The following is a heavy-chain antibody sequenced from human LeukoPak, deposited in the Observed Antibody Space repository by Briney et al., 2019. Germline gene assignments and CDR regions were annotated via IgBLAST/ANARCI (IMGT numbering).Heavy chain of an antibody. CDR1: GFTFSDYW. CDR2: IRYDGSER. J-gene: IGHJ4*02. V-gene: IGHV3-7*01. CDR3: AREGDSSGYD. Sequence: GGSLRLSCAASGFTFSDYWMSWVRQAPGEGLEWVANIRYDGSERYYVDSVTGRFTTSRDNAKNSLYLQMNSLRAEDTAVYYCAREGDSSGYDWGQGTLVTVSS. D-gene: IGHD3-22*01.